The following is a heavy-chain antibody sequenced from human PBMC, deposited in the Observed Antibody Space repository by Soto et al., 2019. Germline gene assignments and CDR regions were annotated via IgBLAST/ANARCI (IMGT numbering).Heavy chain of an antibody. CDR3: SKGIGTIFGVVIIEYYFDD. CDR2: ISGSGGST. CDR1: GFTFSSYA. J-gene: IGHJ4*02. D-gene: IGHD3-3*01. V-gene: IGHV3-23*01. Sequence: GGSLRLSCAASGFTFSSYAMSWVRQAPGKGLEWVSAISGSGGSTYYADSVKGRFTISRDNSKNTLYLQMNSLRAEDTAVFYCSKGIGTIFGVVIIEYYFDDWGQGTLVTVYS.